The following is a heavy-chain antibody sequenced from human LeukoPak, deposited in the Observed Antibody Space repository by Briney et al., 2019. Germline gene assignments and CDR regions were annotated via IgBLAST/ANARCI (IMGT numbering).Heavy chain of an antibody. Sequence: GGSQRLSCAASGFTFSSYWMSWVRQAPGKGLEWVANIKQDGSEKYYVDSVKGRFTISRDNAKNSLYLQMNSLRAEDTAVYYCARYLLYSGYDSFDYWGQGTLVTVSS. J-gene: IGHJ4*02. D-gene: IGHD5-12*01. CDR1: GFTFSSYW. CDR3: ARYLLYSGYDSFDY. CDR2: IKQDGSEK. V-gene: IGHV3-7*03.